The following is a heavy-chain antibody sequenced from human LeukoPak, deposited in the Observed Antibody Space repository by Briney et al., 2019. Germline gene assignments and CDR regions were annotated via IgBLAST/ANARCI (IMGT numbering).Heavy chain of an antibody. CDR3: ARFPGIAAAGTEFDY. Sequence: GGSLRLSCAASGFTFGSYSMNWVRQAPGKGLEWVSSISSSSSYIYYADSVKGRFTISRDNAKNSLYLQMNSLRAEDTAVYYCARFPGIAAAGTEFDYWGQGTLVTVSS. CDR1: GFTFGSYS. CDR2: ISSSSSYI. J-gene: IGHJ4*02. D-gene: IGHD6-13*01. V-gene: IGHV3-21*01.